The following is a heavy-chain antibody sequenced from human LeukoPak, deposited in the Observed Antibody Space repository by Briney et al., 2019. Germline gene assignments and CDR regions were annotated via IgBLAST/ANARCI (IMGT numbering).Heavy chain of an antibody. CDR2: IHYNGNT. J-gene: IGHJ4*02. V-gene: IGHV4-39*07. D-gene: IGHD1-26*01. CDR3: ARLASGSYGPLTPFDY. Sequence: SETLSLTCTVSGGSSSSSDYYWGWIRQPPDEGLERIASIHYNGNTYYNPSLKSRVTISVDTSKNQFSLRLSSVTAADTAVYYSARLASGSYGPLTPFDYWGQGTLVTVSS. CDR1: GGSSSSSDYY.